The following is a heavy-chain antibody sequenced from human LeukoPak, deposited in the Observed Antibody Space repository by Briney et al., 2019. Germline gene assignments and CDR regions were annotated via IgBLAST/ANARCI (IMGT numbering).Heavy chain of an antibody. CDR2: IYSGGST. J-gene: IGHJ6*02. D-gene: IGHD6-13*01. Sequence: GGSLRLSCAASGFTVSSNYMSWVRQAPGKGLEWVSVIYSGGSTYYADSAKGRFTISRDNSKNTLYLQMNSLRAEDTAVYYCARESSIAADNYGMDVWGQGTTVTVSS. V-gene: IGHV3-66*01. CDR3: ARESSIAADNYGMDV. CDR1: GFTVSSNY.